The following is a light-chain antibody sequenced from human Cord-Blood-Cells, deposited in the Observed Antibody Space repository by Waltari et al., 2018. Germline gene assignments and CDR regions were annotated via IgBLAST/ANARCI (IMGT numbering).Light chain of an antibody. V-gene: IGLV1-44*01. CDR3: AACDDRLNGPV. CDR1: SSNNGSNT. Sequence: SVLTQPPSASGTPGQGVTISCSGSSSNNGSNTVNWYQQLPGTATKLLIYSNNQRLSGVPDRFSGSTSGTSASLSISGRQSEDAADYYCAACDDRLNGPVFGGGTKLTVL. J-gene: IGLJ2*01. CDR2: SNN.